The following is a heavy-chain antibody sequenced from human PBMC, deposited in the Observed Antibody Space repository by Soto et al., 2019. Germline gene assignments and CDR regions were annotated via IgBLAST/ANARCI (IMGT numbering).Heavy chain of an antibody. CDR3: VKGWFGDDPDY. CDR1: GFNFSSYG. V-gene: IGHV3-30*18. CDR2: ISYDGSNE. J-gene: IGHJ4*02. Sequence: QVPLVESGGGVVQPGRSLRLSCAASGFNFSSYGIHWVRQAPGKGLEWVAIISYDGSNEYYGDSVKGRFTVSRDNSENTVYLQMNSLRTEDTALYYCVKGWFGDDPDYWGQGTLVTVSS. D-gene: IGHD3-10*01.